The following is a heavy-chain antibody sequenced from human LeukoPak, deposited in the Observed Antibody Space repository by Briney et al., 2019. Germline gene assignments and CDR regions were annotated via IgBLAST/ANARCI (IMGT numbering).Heavy chain of an antibody. CDR2: INHNGNVN. J-gene: IGHJ4*02. D-gene: IGHD1-14*01. CDR1: GFTFSSYW. Sequence: GGSLRLSCAASGFTFSSYWMNWARQAPGKGLEWVASINHNGNVNYYVDSVKGRFTISRDNAKNSLYLQMNSLRAEDTAVYYCAREPPDVWGQGTLVTVSS. V-gene: IGHV3-7*03. CDR3: AREPPDV.